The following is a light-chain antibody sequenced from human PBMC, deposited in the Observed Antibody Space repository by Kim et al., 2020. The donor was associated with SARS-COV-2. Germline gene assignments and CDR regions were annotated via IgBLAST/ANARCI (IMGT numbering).Light chain of an antibody. J-gene: IGLJ1*01. CDR1: SSNIGARFD. CDR2: SNN. CDR3: QSFDSSLTSYV. V-gene: IGLV1-40*01. Sequence: QRVTISCTGSSSNIGARFDVHWYQQLPGAAPKFLIYSNNNRPSGVPDRFSASKSGTSASLAITGLQAEDEADYYCQSFDSSLTSYVFGTGTKVTVL.